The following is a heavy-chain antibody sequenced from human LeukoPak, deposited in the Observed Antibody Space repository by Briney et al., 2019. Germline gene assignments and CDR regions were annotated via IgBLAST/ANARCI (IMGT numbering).Heavy chain of an antibody. CDR2: IWYDGSSK. CDR3: ARTCSGGSCYADY. J-gene: IGHJ4*02. D-gene: IGHD2-15*01. V-gene: IGHV3-33*01. CDR1: GFTFSNYG. Sequence: GGSLRLSCAASGFTFSNYGMHWVRQAPGKGREWVAVIWYDGSSKYYADSVKGRFTISRDNSKNTLYLQMSSLRAEETAVYYCARTCSGGSCYADYWGQGTLVTVSS.